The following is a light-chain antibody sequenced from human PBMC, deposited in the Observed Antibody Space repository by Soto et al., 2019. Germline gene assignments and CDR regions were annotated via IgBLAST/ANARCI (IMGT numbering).Light chain of an antibody. J-gene: IGKJ4*01. CDR2: DAF. Sequence: DIQMTQCPSTRSASVGERVIITCRASQSISGWLAWYQQKPGKAPKLLIFDAFSLESGVPSRFSGSGSGTEFTLTISRLQPEDFATYSCQQYNPNSALTFGGGTKVDI. CDR1: QSISGW. CDR3: QQYNPNSALT. V-gene: IGKV1-5*01.